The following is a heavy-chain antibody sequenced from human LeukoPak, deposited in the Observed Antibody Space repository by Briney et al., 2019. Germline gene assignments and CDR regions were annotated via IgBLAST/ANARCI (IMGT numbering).Heavy chain of an antibody. CDR2: IYHSGST. Sequence: SETLSLTCAVSGGSISSGGYSWSWIRQPPGKGLEWIGYIYHSGSTYYNPSLKSRVTISVDRSKNQFSLKLSSVTAADTAVYYCVRGAGTTRYYYYGMDVWGQGTTVTVSS. V-gene: IGHV4-30-2*01. CDR1: GGSISSGGYS. D-gene: IGHD1-1*01. CDR3: VRGAGTTRYYYYGMDV. J-gene: IGHJ6*02.